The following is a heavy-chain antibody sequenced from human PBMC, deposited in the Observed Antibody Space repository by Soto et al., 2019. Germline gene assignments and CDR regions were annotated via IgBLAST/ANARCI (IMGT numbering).Heavy chain of an antibody. J-gene: IGHJ4*02. V-gene: IGHV3-13*01. CDR3: ARGHCSSTSCYESGYYFDY. CDR2: IGTAGDT. D-gene: IGHD2-2*01. Sequence: GGSLRLSCAASGFTFSSYDMHWVRQATGKGLEWVSAIGTAGDTYYPGSVKGRFTISRENAKNSLYLQMNSLRAGDTAVYYCARGHCSSTSCYESGYYFDYWGQGTLVTVSS. CDR1: GFTFSSYD.